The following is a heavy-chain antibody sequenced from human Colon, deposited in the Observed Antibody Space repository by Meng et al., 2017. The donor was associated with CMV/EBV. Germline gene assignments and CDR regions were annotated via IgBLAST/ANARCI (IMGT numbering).Heavy chain of an antibody. D-gene: IGHD3-16*01. J-gene: IGHJ4*02. Sequence: QAQLVQSGDEVKKPGASVKVSCKTSGYTFSNYGITWVRQAPGQGLEWMGWISAYKGDTNYEQKFQGRVTMTTDRSTSTAYMELRSLRSDDTAVYYCARGMGGLGYYFDSWGQGTLVTVSS. CDR2: ISAYKGDT. CDR1: GYTFSNYG. V-gene: IGHV1-18*01. CDR3: ARGMGGLGYYFDS.